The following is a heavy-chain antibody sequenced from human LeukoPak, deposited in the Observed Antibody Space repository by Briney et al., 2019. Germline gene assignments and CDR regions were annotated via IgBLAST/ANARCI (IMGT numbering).Heavy chain of an antibody. CDR1: GFTFDDYA. V-gene: IGHV3-9*01. D-gene: IGHD2-2*01. CDR2: ISPRSDSI. J-gene: IGHJ4*02. Sequence: PGGSLRLSCEGSGFTFDDYAMDWVRQRPGKGLEWVSCISPRSDSIGYADSVKGRFTISRDNAKNSLYLQMNSLSTEDTAFYYCARAEAYCYTTSCWYFDYWGQGTPVTVSS. CDR3: ARAEAYCYTTSCWYFDY.